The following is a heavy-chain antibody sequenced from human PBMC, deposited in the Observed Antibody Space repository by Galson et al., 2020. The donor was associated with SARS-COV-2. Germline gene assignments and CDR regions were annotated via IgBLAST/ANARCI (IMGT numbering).Heavy chain of an antibody. V-gene: IGHV3-30*03. Sequence: GESLKISCAASGFTFMTYGIHWVRQAPGKGLEWVAFISFDESEKYYADSVKGRFTISRDISQNTLYLQMNSLRAEDTAVYFCARRSFDNSGWFDYWGQGTLVTVSS. CDR3: ARRSFDNSGWFDY. J-gene: IGHJ4*02. D-gene: IGHD6-19*01. CDR1: GFTFMTYG. CDR2: ISFDESEK.